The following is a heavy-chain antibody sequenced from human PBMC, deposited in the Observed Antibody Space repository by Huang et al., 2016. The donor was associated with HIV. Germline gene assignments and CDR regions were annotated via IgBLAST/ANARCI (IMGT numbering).Heavy chain of an antibody. Sequence: QIHLVQSGPEVKQPGASVKVSCKASGYKFHIYEITWVRQTPGQGREGMGWISCDNVSTRFAQKFQDRLTMTTDVSTSTAYLELRSLRLDDTAVYYCARTKGEFDFWGQGALVTVSS. CDR3: ARTKGEFDF. D-gene: IGHD3-16*01. J-gene: IGHJ4*02. V-gene: IGHV1-18*04. CDR2: ISCDNVST. CDR1: GYKFHIYE.